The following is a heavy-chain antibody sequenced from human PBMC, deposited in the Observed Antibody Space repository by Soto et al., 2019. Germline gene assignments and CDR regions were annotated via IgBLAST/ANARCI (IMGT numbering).Heavy chain of an antibody. D-gene: IGHD3-22*01. Sequence: GESLKISCKGSGYSFTSYWISWVRQMPGKGLEWMGRIDPSDSYTNYSPSFQGHVTISADKSISTAYLQWSSLKASDTAMYYCAILLLHPYYYDSSGYYYHFDYWGQGPLVTVSS. CDR1: GYSFTSYW. CDR3: AILLLHPYYYDSSGYYYHFDY. J-gene: IGHJ4*02. CDR2: IDPSDSYT. V-gene: IGHV5-10-1*01.